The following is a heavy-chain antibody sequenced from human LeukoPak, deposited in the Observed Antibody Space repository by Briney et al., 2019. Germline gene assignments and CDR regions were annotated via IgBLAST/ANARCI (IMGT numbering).Heavy chain of an antibody. D-gene: IGHD3-10*01. CDR2: IYNSGST. J-gene: IGHJ3*02. CDR1: GGSISSYY. Sequence: SETLSLTCTVSGGSISSYYWSWIRQPPGKGLEWIGYIYNSGSTNYNPSLKSRVTISVDTSKNQFSLKLSSVTAADTAVYYCARVGSYIPRLDIWGPGTMVSVSS. CDR3: ARVGSYIPRLDI. V-gene: IGHV4-59*01.